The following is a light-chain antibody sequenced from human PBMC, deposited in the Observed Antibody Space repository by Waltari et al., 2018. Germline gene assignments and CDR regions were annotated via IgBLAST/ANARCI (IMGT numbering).Light chain of an antibody. V-gene: IGKV1-5*03. Sequence: DIQMTHSPSTLSASVGDRVTLTYRASQSINTWLAWYQQKPGKAPKLLFYRSSTLESGVPARFSGSVSGTEFTLTISSLQPDDFATDYCQQYNSYSTFGGGTKVEIK. J-gene: IGKJ4*01. CDR1: QSINTW. CDR2: RSS. CDR3: QQYNSYST.